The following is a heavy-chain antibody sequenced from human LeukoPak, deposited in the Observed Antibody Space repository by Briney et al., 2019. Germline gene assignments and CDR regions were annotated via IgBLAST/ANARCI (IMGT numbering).Heavy chain of an antibody. Sequence: GGSLRLSCAASGFTFSDDWMHWVRHVPGKGLVWVSHINNDGSRTSYADSVKGRFTVPRDNDKNTLYLQMNSLRAEDTAVYYCARPPYFDFWSGFYSDHYYYMEVWGKGTSVTVSS. D-gene: IGHD3-3*01. CDR1: GFTFSDDW. CDR3: ARPPYFDFWSGFYSDHYYYMEV. CDR2: INNDGSRT. V-gene: IGHV3-74*01. J-gene: IGHJ6*03.